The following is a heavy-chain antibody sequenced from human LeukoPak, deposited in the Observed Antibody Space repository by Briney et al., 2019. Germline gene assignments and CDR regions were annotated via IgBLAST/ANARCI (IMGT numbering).Heavy chain of an antibody. J-gene: IGHJ3*02. CDR1: GFTFTNYW. Sequence: GGSLRLSCAASGFTFTNYWIHWVRQPPGQGLVWVSRSNHDWSGTNYADSVKGRFTISRDNAKNTLFLQMNRLRAEDTALYYCVRGSPDHGSVVDRWGQGTVVTVSS. CDR3: VRGSPDHGSVVDR. V-gene: IGHV3-74*01. D-gene: IGHD3-10*01. CDR2: SNHDWSGT.